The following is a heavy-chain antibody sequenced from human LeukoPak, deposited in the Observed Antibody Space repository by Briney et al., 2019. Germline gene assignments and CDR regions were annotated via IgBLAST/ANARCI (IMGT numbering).Heavy chain of an antibody. V-gene: IGHV3-21*01. CDR1: GFTFSNSG. Sequence: GGSLRLSCAASGFTFSNSGMHWVRQAPGKGLEWVSSISSSSSYIYYADSVKGRFTISRDNAKNSLYLQMNSLRAEDTAVYYCARGAPRSQPPDYWGQGTLVTVSS. D-gene: IGHD5-18*01. J-gene: IGHJ4*02. CDR3: ARGAPRSQPPDY. CDR2: ISSSSSYI.